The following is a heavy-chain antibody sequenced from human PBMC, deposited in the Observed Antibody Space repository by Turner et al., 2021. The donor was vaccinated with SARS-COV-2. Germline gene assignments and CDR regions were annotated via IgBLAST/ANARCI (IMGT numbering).Heavy chain of an antibody. V-gene: IGHV3-74*01. CDR2: INGDGSCT. Sequence: EVQLVASGGGLVQPGGSLRLSCAASGSTFSSYWMHWVRQAPGKGLVWVSHINGDGSCTSYADSVKGRCTISRDNAKNTLYLQMNSLRAEDTAVYYCARDQRDSVIWSGYGAFDIWGQGTMVTVSS. D-gene: IGHD3-3*01. J-gene: IGHJ3*02. CDR1: GSTFSSYW. CDR3: ARDQRDSVIWSGYGAFDI.